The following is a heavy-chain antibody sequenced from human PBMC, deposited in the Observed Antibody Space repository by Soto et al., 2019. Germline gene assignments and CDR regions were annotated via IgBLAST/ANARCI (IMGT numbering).Heavy chain of an antibody. V-gene: IGHV3-23*01. Sequence: EVQLLESGGGLVQPGGSMRLSCAASGFTFSSFALSWVRQAPGKGLEWVSAISGSGDDTDYADSVKGRFTISSDNSKNTLYLQMNSLRAEDTAVYYCAGPGYSSQDYWGQGALVTVSS. J-gene: IGHJ4*02. D-gene: IGHD5-18*01. CDR2: ISGSGDDT. CDR3: AGPGYSSQDY. CDR1: GFTFSSFA.